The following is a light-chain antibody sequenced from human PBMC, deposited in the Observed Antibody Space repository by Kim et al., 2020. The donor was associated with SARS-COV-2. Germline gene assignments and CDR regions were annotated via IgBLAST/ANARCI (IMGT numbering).Light chain of an antibody. CDR3: LQHHSYPIT. CDR1: QDISND. CDR2: GAS. V-gene: IGKV1-16*02. J-gene: IGKJ5*01. Sequence: ASVGDRVTFTWRASQDISNDLGWFQQNPGRAPKCLIYGASSLHTGVPSKFSGSRSGTDFTLTISSVQPEDFATYYCLQHHSYPITFGQGTRLEIK.